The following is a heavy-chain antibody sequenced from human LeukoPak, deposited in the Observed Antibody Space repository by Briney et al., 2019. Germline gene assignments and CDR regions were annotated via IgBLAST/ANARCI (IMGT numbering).Heavy chain of an antibody. CDR2: ISSSSSYT. CDR3: ARVDWMIGAFDI. J-gene: IGHJ3*02. Sequence: GGSLRLSCAASGFTFSDSYMSWIRQAPGKGRGWVSYISSSSSYTNYADSVKGRFTISRDNAKSSLYLQMNSLRAEDTAVYYCARVDWMIGAFDIWGQGTMVTVSS. V-gene: IGHV3-11*06. CDR1: GFTFSDSY. D-gene: IGHD3-22*01.